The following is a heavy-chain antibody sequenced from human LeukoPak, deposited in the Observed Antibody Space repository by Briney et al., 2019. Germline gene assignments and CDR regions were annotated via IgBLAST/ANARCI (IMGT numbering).Heavy chain of an antibody. CDR2: IYYSGST. CDR1: GGSFSGYY. V-gene: IGHV4-34*01. CDR3: ARGIPKTTVVTTYAFDI. Sequence: SETLSLTCAVSGGSFSGYYWSWIRQPPGKGLEWIGSIYYSGSTYYNPSLKSRVTISVDTSKNQFSLKLSSVTAADTAVYYCARGIPKTTVVTTYAFDIWGQGTMVTVSS. D-gene: IGHD4-23*01. J-gene: IGHJ3*02.